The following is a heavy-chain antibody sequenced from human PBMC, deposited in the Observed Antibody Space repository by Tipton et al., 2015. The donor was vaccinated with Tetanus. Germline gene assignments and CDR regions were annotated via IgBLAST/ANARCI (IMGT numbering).Heavy chain of an antibody. Sequence: LRLSCTVSGGCVSSGSYYWSWIRQPPGKELEWIGYIYYSGGTNYNPSLKSRVTVSVDTSKNQFSLRLNSVSAADTAVYYCARGAIFGVLTYRAFDIWGQGTVVTVSS. CDR1: GGCVSSGSYY. V-gene: IGHV4-61*01. D-gene: IGHD3-3*01. CDR2: IYYSGGT. CDR3: ARGAIFGVLTYRAFDI. J-gene: IGHJ3*02.